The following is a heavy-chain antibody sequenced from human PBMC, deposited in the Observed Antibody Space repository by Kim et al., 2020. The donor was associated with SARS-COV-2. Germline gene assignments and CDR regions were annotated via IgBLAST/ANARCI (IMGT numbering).Heavy chain of an antibody. D-gene: IGHD6-13*01. J-gene: IGHJ3*02. CDR3: AREIPGIRRDACDI. Sequence: GGSLRLSCEASEFTLSSYEMNWVRQAPGKGLEWVSYIATSENNVHYADSVRGRFTVSRDNAKNSLYLQMNSLRAEDTAVYYCAREIPGIRRDACDIWGQG. CDR2: IATSENNV. CDR1: EFTLSSYE. V-gene: IGHV3-48*03.